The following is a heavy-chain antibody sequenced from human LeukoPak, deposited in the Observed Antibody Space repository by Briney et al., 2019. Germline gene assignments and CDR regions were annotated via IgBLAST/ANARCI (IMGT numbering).Heavy chain of an antibody. CDR3: TRDTGTTGEVKFDR. CDR1: GGSFSSYD. D-gene: IGHD4-17*01. CDR2: FFYSGST. V-gene: IGHV4-59*01. J-gene: IGHJ5*02. Sequence: SETLTLTCTVSGGSFSSYDWSWIRQPPGKGLEWIGYFFYSGSTNYNPSLKSRVTISVDTSKNQFSLNLNSVTAADTAVYYCTRDTGTTGEVKFDRWGQGTLVTVSS.